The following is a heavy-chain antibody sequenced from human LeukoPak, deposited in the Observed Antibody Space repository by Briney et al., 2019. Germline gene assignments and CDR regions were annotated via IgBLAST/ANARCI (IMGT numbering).Heavy chain of an antibody. CDR2: IYHSGRT. V-gene: IGHV4-39*01. CDR3: ARRRYYDGSGYLE. D-gene: IGHD3-22*01. CDR1: GDSVSRSDSY. Sequence: SETLSLTCSVSGDSVSRSDSYWDWIRQPPGKGLEWIGTIYHSGRTYYSPSLESRVTMSVDPSNNQFSLNLRSVTAADTAVYYCARRRYYDGSGYLEWGQGTLLSVSS. J-gene: IGHJ1*01.